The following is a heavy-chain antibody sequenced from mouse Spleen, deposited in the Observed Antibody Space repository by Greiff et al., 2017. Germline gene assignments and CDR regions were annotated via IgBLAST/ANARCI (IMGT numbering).Heavy chain of an antibody. D-gene: IGHD1-1*01. V-gene: IGHV7-3*01. CDR1: GFTFTDYY. CDR3: ASLLHYYAMDY. CDR2: IRNKANGYTT. Sequence: EVHLVESGGGLVQPGGSLSLSCAASGFTFTDYYMSWVRQPPGKALEWLGFIRNKANGYTTEYSASVKGRFTISRDNSQSILYLQMNALRAEDSATYYCASLLHYYAMDYWGQGTSVTVSS. J-gene: IGHJ4*01.